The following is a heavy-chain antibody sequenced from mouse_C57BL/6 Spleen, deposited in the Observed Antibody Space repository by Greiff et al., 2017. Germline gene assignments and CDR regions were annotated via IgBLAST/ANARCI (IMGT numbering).Heavy chain of an antibody. CDR2: INPSSGYT. J-gene: IGHJ2*01. Sequence: VQLQESGAELARPGASVKMSCKASGYTFTSYTMHWVKQRPGQGLEWIGYINPSSGYTKYNQKFKDKATLTADKSSSTAYMQLSSLTSEDSAVYYCARGLENYFDYWGQGTTLTVSS. CDR1: GYTFTSYT. CDR3: ARGLENYFDY. D-gene: IGHD3-1*01. V-gene: IGHV1-4*01.